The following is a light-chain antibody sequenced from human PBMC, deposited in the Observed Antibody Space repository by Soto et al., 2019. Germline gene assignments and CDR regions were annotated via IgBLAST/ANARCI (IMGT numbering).Light chain of an antibody. CDR3: SSYTSISTSVV. CDR2: DVS. V-gene: IGLV2-14*01. CDR1: SSDVGDYNY. Sequence: QSALTQAASVSGCPGQSITISCTGTSSDVGDYNYVSWYQQHPGKAPKLMIYDVSNRPSGVSNRFSGSKSGNTASLTISGLQAEDEADYYCSSYTSISTSVVFGGGTKLTVL. J-gene: IGLJ2*01.